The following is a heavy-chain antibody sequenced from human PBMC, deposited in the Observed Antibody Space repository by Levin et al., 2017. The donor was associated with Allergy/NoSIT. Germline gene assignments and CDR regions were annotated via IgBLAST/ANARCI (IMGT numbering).Heavy chain of an antibody. CDR1: GGTFSSYA. V-gene: IGHV1-69*13. D-gene: IGHD3-16*01. CDR3: ARSYRNSKVRFEFDY. Sequence: GASVKVSCKASGGTFSSYAISWVRQAPGQGLEWMGGIIPIFGTANYAQKFQGRVTITADESTSTAYMELSSLRSEDTAVYYCARSYRNSKVRFEFDYWGQGTLVTVSS. J-gene: IGHJ4*02. CDR2: IIPIFGTA.